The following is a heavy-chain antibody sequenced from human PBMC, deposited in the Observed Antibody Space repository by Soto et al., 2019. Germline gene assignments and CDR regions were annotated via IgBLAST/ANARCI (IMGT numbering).Heavy chain of an antibody. CDR3: ARYSGKYQGPIDY. CDR2: ISYDGSNK. D-gene: IGHD1-26*01. V-gene: IGHV3-30*03. Sequence: QVQLVESGGGVVQPGRSLRLSCAASGFTFSHYGIHWVRQAPGKGLEWLAVISYDGSNKHYADSVKGRFTVSRDNSQNTLYLQINSMRADDTAVYLCARYSGKYQGPIDYWGQGTMVTVSS. J-gene: IGHJ4*02. CDR1: GFTFSHYG.